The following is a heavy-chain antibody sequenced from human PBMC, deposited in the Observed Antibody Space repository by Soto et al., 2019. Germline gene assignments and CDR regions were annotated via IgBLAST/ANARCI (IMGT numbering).Heavy chain of an antibody. Sequence: SVKVSCKASGCTFSSYAISWVRQAPGQWLEWMGVIIHIFGTANYAQKFQGRVTITADESQSTAYMELSSLRSEDKAVYYCASRDTPMFRNWFDPWG. V-gene: IGHV1-69*13. J-gene: IGHJ5*02. CDR1: GCTFSSYA. CDR2: IIHIFGTA. D-gene: IGHD5-18*01. CDR3: ASRDTPMFRNWFDP.